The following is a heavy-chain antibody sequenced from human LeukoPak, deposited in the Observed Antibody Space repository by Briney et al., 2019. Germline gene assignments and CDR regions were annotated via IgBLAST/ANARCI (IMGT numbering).Heavy chain of an antibody. Sequence: PGRSLRLSCAASGFTFSSYGMHWVRQAPGKGLEWVAIIWYDGSNKYYADSVKGRFTISRDNSKNTLYLQMNSLRAEDTAVYYCARDRFWSWYFDLWGRGTLVTVSS. J-gene: IGHJ2*01. CDR1: GFTFSSYG. CDR2: IWYDGSNK. V-gene: IGHV3-33*01. CDR3: ARDRFWSWYFDL. D-gene: IGHD3-3*01.